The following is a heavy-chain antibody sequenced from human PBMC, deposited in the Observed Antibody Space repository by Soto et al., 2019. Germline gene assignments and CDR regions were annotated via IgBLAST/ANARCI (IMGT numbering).Heavy chain of an antibody. CDR3: AKVATYYDFWSQSPQYYYGMDV. D-gene: IGHD3-3*01. CDR2: ISSSSSSI. V-gene: IGHV3-48*01. Sequence: GGSLRLSCEASGLTFRRYNMNWVRQAPGKGLEWVSYISSSSSSIYYADSVKGRFTISRDNSKNTLYLQMNSLRAEDTAVYYCAKVATYYDFWSQSPQYYYGMDVWGQGTTVTVSS. CDR1: GLTFRRYN. J-gene: IGHJ6*02.